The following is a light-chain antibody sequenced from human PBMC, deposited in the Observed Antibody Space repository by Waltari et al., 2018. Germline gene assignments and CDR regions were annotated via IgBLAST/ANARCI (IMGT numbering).Light chain of an antibody. CDR1: QSVRGS. CDR3: QHYVRLPAT. CDR2: GAS. J-gene: IGKJ1*01. V-gene: IGKV3-20*01. Sequence: SVRASQSVRGSLAWYQQKAGQAPRLLIYGASSRATGIPDRFSGGGSGTDFSLTISRLEPEDFAVYYCQHYVRLPATFGQGTKVEI.